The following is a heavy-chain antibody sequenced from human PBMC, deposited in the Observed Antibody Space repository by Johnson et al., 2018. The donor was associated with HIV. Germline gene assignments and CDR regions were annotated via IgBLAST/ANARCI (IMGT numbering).Heavy chain of an antibody. CDR3: AREYYYDSSGYYDEVSRAFDI. D-gene: IGHD3-22*01. V-gene: IGHV3-66*02. CDR2: IYSGGST. Sequence: VQVLESGGGLVQPGGSLRLSCAASGFTVSSNYMSWVRQAPGKGLEWVSVIYSGGSTYYADSVKGRFTISRDNSKNTPYLQMNSLRAEDTAVYYCAREYYYDSSGYYDEVSRAFDIWGQGTMVTVSS. J-gene: IGHJ3*02. CDR1: GFTVSSNY.